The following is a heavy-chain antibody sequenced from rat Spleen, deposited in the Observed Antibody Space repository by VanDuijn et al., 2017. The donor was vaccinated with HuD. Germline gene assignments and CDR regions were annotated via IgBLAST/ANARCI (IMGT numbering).Heavy chain of an antibody. Sequence: EVLLVESGGGLVQPGRSLKLSCAASGFTFSDYYMAWVRQAPKKGLEWIAMIYYDGSKMYYADTVKGRFTISRDNSKNTLYLEMNSLRSEDTAMYYCTARFDYWGQGVMVTVSS. CDR1: GFTFSDYY. J-gene: IGHJ2*01. CDR3: TARFDY. V-gene: IGHV5-50*01. CDR2: IYYDGSKM.